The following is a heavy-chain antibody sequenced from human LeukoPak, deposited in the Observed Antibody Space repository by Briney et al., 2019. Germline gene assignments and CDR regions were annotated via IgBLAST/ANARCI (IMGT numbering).Heavy chain of an antibody. CDR2: IIPILGTA. Sequence: GSSVKVSCKASGGTFSSYAISWVRQAPGQGLEWMGGIIPILGTANYAQKFQGRVTITTDESTSTAYMELSSLRSEDTAVYYCARGELLYADYYYMDVWGKGTTVTVSS. CDR1: GGTFSSYA. D-gene: IGHD2-2*02. J-gene: IGHJ6*03. V-gene: IGHV1-69*05. CDR3: ARGELLYADYYYMDV.